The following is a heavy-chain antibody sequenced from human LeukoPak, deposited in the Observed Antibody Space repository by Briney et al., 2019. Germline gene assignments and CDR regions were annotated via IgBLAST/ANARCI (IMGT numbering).Heavy chain of an antibody. CDR3: AKGSAQWELYDY. CDR2: IVGDTVT. V-gene: IGHV3-53*01. J-gene: IGHJ4*02. Sequence: ETLSLTCTVSGGSISSYYWSWIRQPPGKGLEWVSAIVGDTVTFYTDSVKGRFTISRDNSKNTLYLQMNGLRAEDTAIYYCAKGSAQWELYDYWGQGTLVTVSS. D-gene: IGHD4-23*01. CDR1: GGSISSYY.